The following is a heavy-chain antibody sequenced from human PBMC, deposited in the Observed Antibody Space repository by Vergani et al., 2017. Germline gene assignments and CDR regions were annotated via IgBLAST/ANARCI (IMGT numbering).Heavy chain of an antibody. D-gene: IGHD4-17*01. CDR1: GYSINSGYY. Sequence: QVQLQESGPGLVKPSETLSLTCAVSGYSINSGYYWSWIRQPPGKGLEWIGNIYHNGLYYNPSLKSRVTISMDTSNNRFSLRLSSVTAADTAVYYCARLIRSTVTHIDYWGQGTLVTVSS. CDR2: IYHNGL. J-gene: IGHJ4*02. CDR3: ARLIRSTVTHIDY. V-gene: IGHV4-38-2*01.